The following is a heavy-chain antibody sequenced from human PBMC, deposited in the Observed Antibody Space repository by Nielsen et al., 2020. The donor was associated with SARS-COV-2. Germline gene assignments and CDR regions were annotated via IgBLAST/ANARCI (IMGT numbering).Heavy chain of an antibody. V-gene: IGHV3-7*04. CDR3: AGGRDTYSSGWYVGDGMDV. CDR2: IKQDGSEK. J-gene: IGHJ6*02. D-gene: IGHD6-19*01. CDR1: GFTFSSYW. Sequence: GESLKISCAASGFTFSSYWMSWVRQAPGKGLEWVANIKQDGSEKYYVDSVKGRFTISRDNAKNSLYLQMNSLRAEDTAVYYCAGGRDTYSSGWYVGDGMDVWGQGTTVTVSS.